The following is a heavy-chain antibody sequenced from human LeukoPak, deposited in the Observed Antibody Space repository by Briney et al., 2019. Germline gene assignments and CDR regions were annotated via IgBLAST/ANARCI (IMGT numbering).Heavy chain of an antibody. D-gene: IGHD6-13*01. CDR3: ARDGTAPGLYFDL. CDR2: IKQDGSEK. Sequence: GGSLRLSCAASGFTFSSYWMSWVRQAPGKGLEWVANIKQDGSEKYYVDSVNGRFTISRDNTKNSLYLQMSSLRADDTAVYYCARDGTAPGLYFDLWGQGTLVTVSS. V-gene: IGHV3-7*01. J-gene: IGHJ4*01. CDR1: GFTFSSYW.